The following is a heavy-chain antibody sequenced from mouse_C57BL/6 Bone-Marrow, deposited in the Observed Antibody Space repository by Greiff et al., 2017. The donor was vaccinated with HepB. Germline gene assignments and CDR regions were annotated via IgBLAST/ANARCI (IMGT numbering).Heavy chain of an antibody. CDR2: ILPGSGST. Sequence: VQLQQSGAELMKPGASVKLSCKASGYTFTGYWIEWVKQRPGHGLEWIGEILPGSGSTNYNQKFKGKATFTADTSSNTAYMQLSSLTTEDSAIYDCAVPSRPTLVGPMDYWGQGTSVTVSS. V-gene: IGHV1-9*01. CDR3: AVPSRPTLVGPMDY. J-gene: IGHJ4*01. D-gene: IGHD1-1*01. CDR1: GYTFTGYW.